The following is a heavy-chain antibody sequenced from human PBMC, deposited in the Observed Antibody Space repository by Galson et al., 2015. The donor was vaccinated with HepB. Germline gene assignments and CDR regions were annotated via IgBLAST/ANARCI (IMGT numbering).Heavy chain of an antibody. CDR2: INPSGGST. J-gene: IGHJ3*02. CDR3: ARDNIVATIAHNFDI. Sequence: SVKVSCKASGYTFTSYYMHWVRQAPGQGLEWMGIINPSGGSTSYAQKFQGRVTMTRDTSTSTVYMELSSLRAEDTAVYYCARDNIVATIAHNFDIWGQGTMVTVSS. CDR1: GYTFTSYY. V-gene: IGHV1-46*01. D-gene: IGHD5-12*01.